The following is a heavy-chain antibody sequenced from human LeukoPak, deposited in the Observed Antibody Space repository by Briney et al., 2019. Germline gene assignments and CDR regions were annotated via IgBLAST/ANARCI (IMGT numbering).Heavy chain of an antibody. D-gene: IGHD6-19*01. J-gene: IGHJ4*02. V-gene: IGHV4-38-2*02. CDR3: ARGRQGSGWYGTREDYFDY. Sequence: SETLSLTCSFSGYSISSGYYWGWIRQPPGQGLEWIGNIYHSGSTYYNPSLKSRVTISVDTSKNQFSLKLSSVTAADTAVYYCARGRQGSGWYGTREDYFDYWGQGTLVTVSS. CDR1: GYSISSGYY. CDR2: IYHSGST.